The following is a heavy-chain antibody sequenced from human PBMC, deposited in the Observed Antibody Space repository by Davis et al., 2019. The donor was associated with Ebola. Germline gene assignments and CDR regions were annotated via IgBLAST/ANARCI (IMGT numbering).Heavy chain of an antibody. CDR2: INPSGGST. J-gene: IGHJ6*02. D-gene: IGHD2-2*01. V-gene: IGHV1-46*01. CDR1: GYTFTSYY. CDR3: ARDRKIVVVPAAIGYYYYGMDV. Sequence: ASVTVSCKASGYTFTSYYMHWVRQAPGQGLEWMGIINPSGGSTRYAPKFQGRVTMTRDTSTSTVYMELSSLRSDDTAVYYCARDRKIVVVPAAIGYYYYGMDVWGQGTTVTVSS.